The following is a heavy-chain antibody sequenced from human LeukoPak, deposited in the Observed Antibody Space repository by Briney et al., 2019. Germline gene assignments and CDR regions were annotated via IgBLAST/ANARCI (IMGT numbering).Heavy chain of an antibody. D-gene: IGHD3-10*01. V-gene: IGHV1-8*02. CDR2: MNPNSGNT. CDR1: GYTFTSYG. J-gene: IGHJ6*03. Sequence: GASVKVSCKASGYTFTSYGISWVRQATGQGLEWMGWMNPNSGNTGYAQKFQGRVTMTRNTSISTAYMELSSLRSEDTAVYYCARGLYGSGSYYYYYYMDVWGKGTTVTISS. CDR3: ARGLYGSGSYYYYYYMDV.